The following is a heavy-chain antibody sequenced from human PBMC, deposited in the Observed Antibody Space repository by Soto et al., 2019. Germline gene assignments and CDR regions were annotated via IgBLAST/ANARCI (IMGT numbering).Heavy chain of an antibody. Sequence: SQTLSLTCAISGDSVSSNSAAWNWIRQSPSRGLEWLGRTYYRSKWYNDYAVSVKSRITINPDTSKNQFSLQLNSVTPEDTAVYYCARVGHNWNYGATTYYYYGMDVWGQGTTVTVSS. J-gene: IGHJ6*02. CDR3: ARVGHNWNYGATTYYYYGMDV. CDR2: TYYRSKWYN. V-gene: IGHV6-1*01. D-gene: IGHD1-7*01. CDR1: GDSVSSNSAA.